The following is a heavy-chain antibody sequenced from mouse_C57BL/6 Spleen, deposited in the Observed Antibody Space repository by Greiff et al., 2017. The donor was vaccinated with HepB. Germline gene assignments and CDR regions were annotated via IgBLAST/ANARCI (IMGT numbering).Heavy chain of an antibody. V-gene: IGHV2-2*01. CDR1: GFSLTSYG. D-gene: IGHD1-1*01. CDR2: IWSGGNT. J-gene: IGHJ4*01. Sequence: QVQLQQSGPGLVQPSQSLSITCTVSGFSLTSYGVHWVRQSPGKGLEWLGVIWSGGNTDYNAAFISRLSISKDNSKSQVFFKMNSLQADDTAIYYCARKATTCMDYWGQGTSVTVSS. CDR3: ARKATTCMDY.